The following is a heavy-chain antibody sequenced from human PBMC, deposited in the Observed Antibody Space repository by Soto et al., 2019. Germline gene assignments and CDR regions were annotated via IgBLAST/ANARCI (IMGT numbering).Heavy chain of an antibody. V-gene: IGHV6-1*01. CDR3: ARGSHNSAWG. Sequence: RSHTLSLTFAISGYSVSSNSAAWSLIRQSPSRGLEWLGRTYYRSKWYYDYALSVKSRITINADTSKNQFSLQLNSVTPEDTAVYYCARGSHNSAWGWGQGTLVTVSS. J-gene: IGHJ4*02. CDR2: TYYRSKWYY. CDR1: GYSVSSNSAA. D-gene: IGHD6-19*01.